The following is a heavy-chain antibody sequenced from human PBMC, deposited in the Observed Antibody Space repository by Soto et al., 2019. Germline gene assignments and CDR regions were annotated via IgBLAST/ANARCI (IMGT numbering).Heavy chain of an antibody. CDR3: ASTKYDSSAYYYWYLVL. Sequence: QVELVQSGAEVKKPGSLVKVSCQASEDTFRTYAISWVRQAPGQGLEWMGGIIPIFGTANYAQKFQGRVTITADTSANTVYLELSSLRSEDTAVYYCASTKYDSSAYYYWYLVLWGRGTLVTVSS. V-gene: IGHV1-69*06. CDR2: IIPIFGTA. J-gene: IGHJ2*01. CDR1: EDTFRTYA. D-gene: IGHD3-22*01.